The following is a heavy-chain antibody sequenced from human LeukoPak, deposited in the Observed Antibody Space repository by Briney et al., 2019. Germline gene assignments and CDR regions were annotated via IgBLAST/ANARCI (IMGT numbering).Heavy chain of an antibody. CDR2: VSYDGSNR. D-gene: IGHD6-13*01. Sequence: GGSLRLSCAASGFTFSLYDIHWVRQAPGEGLEWMALVSYDGSNRFYADSVKGRFTISRDNSKNTLRLQMNSLRAEDTAIYYCAKWGSAAGFDYWGQGTLVTVSS. V-gene: IGHV3-30*18. CDR3: AKWGSAAGFDY. J-gene: IGHJ4*02. CDR1: GFTFSLYD.